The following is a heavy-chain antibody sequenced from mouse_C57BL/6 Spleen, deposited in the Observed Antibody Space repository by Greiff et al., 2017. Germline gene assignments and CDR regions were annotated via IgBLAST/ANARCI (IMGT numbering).Heavy chain of an antibody. CDR2: IWSDGST. CDR1: GFSLTSYG. CDR3: ARLDYGSYYAMDY. Sequence: VKVVESGPGLVAPSQSLSITCTVSGFSLTSYGVHWVRQPPGKGLEWLVVIWSDGSTTYNSALKSRLSISKDNSKSQVFLKMNSLQTDDTAMYYCARLDYGSYYAMDYWGQGTSVTVSS. J-gene: IGHJ4*01. D-gene: IGHD1-1*01. V-gene: IGHV2-6*03.